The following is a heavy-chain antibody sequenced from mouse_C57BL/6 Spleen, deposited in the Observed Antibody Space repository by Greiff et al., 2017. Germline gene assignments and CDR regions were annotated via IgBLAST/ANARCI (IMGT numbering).Heavy chain of an antibody. CDR2: INPSTGGT. V-gene: IGHV1-42*01. Sequence: EVQLQQSGPELVKPGASVKISCKASGYSFTGYYMNWVKQSPEKSLEWIGEINPSTGGTTYNQKFKAKATLTVDKSSSTAYMQLKSLTSEDSAVYYCARKETYYGSSPFDYWGQGTTLTVSS. D-gene: IGHD1-1*01. CDR3: ARKETYYGSSPFDY. CDR1: GYSFTGYY. J-gene: IGHJ2*01.